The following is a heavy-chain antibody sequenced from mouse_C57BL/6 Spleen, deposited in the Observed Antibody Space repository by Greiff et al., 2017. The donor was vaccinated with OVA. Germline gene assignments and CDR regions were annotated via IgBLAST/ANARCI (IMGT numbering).Heavy chain of an antibody. CDR3: ARGGYYGSSLMDY. D-gene: IGHD1-1*01. CDR1: GYTFTSSG. CDR2: IYPRSGNT. J-gene: IGHJ4*01. V-gene: IGHV1-81*01. Sequence: VQLQQSGAELARPGASVKLSCKASGYTFTSSGISWVKQRTGQGLEWIGEIYPRSGNTYYNEKFKGKATLTADKSSSTAYMEIRSLTSEDSAVYFWARGGYYGSSLMDYWGQGTSVTVSS.